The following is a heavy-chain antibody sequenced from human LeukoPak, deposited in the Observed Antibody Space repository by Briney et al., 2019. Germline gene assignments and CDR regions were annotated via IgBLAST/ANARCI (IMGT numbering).Heavy chain of an antibody. CDR1: GGSFSSGGYY. J-gene: IGHJ3*02. V-gene: IGHV4-31*03. D-gene: IGHD3-22*01. CDR3: GRGLTRIVQNAFDI. CDR2: LHYSGST. Sequence: SETPSLTCSVSGGSFSSGGYYWSWIRQSPGQGLEWIGYLHYSGSTYYNPSLRSRLTFSVDTSKNQFSLDLSSVTAADTAVYYCGRGLTRIVQNAFDIWGQGTMVTVSS.